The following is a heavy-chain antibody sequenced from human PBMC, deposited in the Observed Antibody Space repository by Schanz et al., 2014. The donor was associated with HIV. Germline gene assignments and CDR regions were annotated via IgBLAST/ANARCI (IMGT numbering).Heavy chain of an antibody. J-gene: IGHJ4*02. CDR3: AARYCSGAKCYSLDY. D-gene: IGHD2-15*01. V-gene: IGHV3-30*03. CDR2: ISYDGNDK. CDR1: GFTFSSYA. Sequence: VQLLDSGGGLVQPGGSLRLSCAASGFTFSSYALHWVRQAPGKGLEWVALISYDGNDKYYADSVKGRFTISRDNSKNTLFLQMNSLRAEDTAVYHCAARYCSGAKCYSLDYWGQGTLVTVSS.